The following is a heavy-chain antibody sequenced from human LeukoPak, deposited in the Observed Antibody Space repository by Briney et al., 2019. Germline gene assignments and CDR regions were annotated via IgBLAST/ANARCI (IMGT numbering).Heavy chain of an antibody. V-gene: IGHV3-21*04. D-gene: IGHD5-24*01. CDR3: AKDIQLST. CDR1: GFTFSTYR. CDR2: ISSSSSYI. Sequence: PGGSLRLSCAASGFTFSTYRMNWVRQAPGKGLEWVSSISSSSSYIYYADSVNGRFTISRDNSKNTLSLQMNSLRVEDTAIYYCAKDIQLSTWGLGTMVTVSS. J-gene: IGHJ3*01.